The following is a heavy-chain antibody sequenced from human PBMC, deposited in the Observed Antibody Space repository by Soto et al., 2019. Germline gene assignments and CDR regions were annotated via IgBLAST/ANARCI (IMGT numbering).Heavy chain of an antibody. CDR2: ISAYNGNT. J-gene: IGHJ6*03. D-gene: IGHD3-10*01. V-gene: IGHV1-18*01. CDR3: ARFGVAGSYYYYYMDV. CDR1: GYTFTSYG. Sequence: GGSVKGSCKASGYTFTSYGISWVRQAPGQGLEWMGWISAYNGNTNYAQKLQGRVTMTTDTSTSTAYMELRSLRSDDTAVYYCARFGVAGSYYYYYMDVWGKGTTVTVSS.